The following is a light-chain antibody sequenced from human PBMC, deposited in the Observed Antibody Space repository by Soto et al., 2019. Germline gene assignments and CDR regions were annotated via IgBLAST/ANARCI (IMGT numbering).Light chain of an antibody. CDR2: EVN. V-gene: IGLV2-14*01. J-gene: IGLJ1*01. Sequence: QSALTQPASVSGSPGQSMTISCSVTSREATSYNYVSWYQQHPGQAPKLIIYEVNNRPSGVSNRFSGSKSGTTASLTISGLQVEDEADYYCSSHTNSDTVYVFGAGTKVTVL. CDR3: SSHTNSDTVYV. CDR1: SREATSYNY.